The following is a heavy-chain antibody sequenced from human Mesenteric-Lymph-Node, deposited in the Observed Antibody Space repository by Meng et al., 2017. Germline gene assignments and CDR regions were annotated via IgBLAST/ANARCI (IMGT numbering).Heavy chain of an antibody. V-gene: IGHV1-2*06. CDR1: GYTLTGDG. J-gene: IGHJ5*02. CDR3: ARSGESGSGNYLVP. D-gene: IGHD3-10*01. CDR2: INPNSGAT. Sequence: HVQLVQPGAEVKQPGASVKVPCKAPGYTLTGDGFSWVRQAPGQGLEWMGRINPNSGATTYAQKFQGQVTLTRDTSISTVYMELSRLRSDDTAVYYCARSGESGSGNYLVPWGQGTLVTVSS.